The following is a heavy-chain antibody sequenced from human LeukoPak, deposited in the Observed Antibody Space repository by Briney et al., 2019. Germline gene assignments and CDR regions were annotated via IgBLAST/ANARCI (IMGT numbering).Heavy chain of an antibody. CDR2: LYSGSDT. Sequence: GGSLRLSCAASGFTVSTNYMNWVRQAPGKGLEWVSILYSGSDTYYADSVKGRFTISRDSSKNILSLQMNNLRAEDTAVYYCARVGDHFHWYLDLWGRGTLVAVSS. V-gene: IGHV3-53*01. CDR3: ARVGDHFHWYLDL. CDR1: GFTVSTNY. J-gene: IGHJ2*01. D-gene: IGHD3-10*01.